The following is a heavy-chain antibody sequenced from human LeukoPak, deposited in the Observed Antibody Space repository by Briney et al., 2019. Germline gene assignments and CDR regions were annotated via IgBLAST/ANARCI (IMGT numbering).Heavy chain of an antibody. CDR3: ARQGDYYGSGSYWAWFDP. CDR2: IYYSGST. J-gene: IGHJ5*02. D-gene: IGHD3-10*01. Sequence: SETPSLTCTVSGGSISSISYYWGWIRQPPGKGLEWIGGIYYSGSTYYNPSLKSRVTISADTSKNQSSLKLSSVTAADTAVYYCARQGDYYGSGSYWAWFDPWGQGTLVTVSS. V-gene: IGHV4-39*01. CDR1: GGSISSISYY.